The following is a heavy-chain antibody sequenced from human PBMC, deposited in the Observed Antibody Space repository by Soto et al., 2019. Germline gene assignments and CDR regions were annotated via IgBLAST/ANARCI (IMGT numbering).Heavy chain of an antibody. J-gene: IGHJ6*02. CDR1: GYIFVNYG. CDR2: ISPYSGNT. CDR3: AMVDNYVTPTPQDV. V-gene: IGHV1-18*01. Sequence: QVQLVQSGDEVRQPGSSVKVSCKASGYIFVNYGIAWVRQSPGQGLERMGWISPYSGNTHYASKVKARLTMTTDTSTSKAYMDLGSLTADDTAVYDCAMVDNYVTPTPQDVWGQGTTVTVSS. D-gene: IGHD3-16*01.